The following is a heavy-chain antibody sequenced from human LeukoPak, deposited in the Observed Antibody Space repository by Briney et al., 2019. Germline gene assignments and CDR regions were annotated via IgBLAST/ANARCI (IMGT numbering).Heavy chain of an antibody. V-gene: IGHV3-21*01. CDR1: GFTFSSYA. J-gene: IGHJ5*02. Sequence: GGSLRLSCAASGFTFSSYAMSWVRQAPGKGLEWISSISSSSTYIYYADSVKGRFTISRDNAKNSLYLQMSSLRAEDTAVYYCARVTRSPFGWFDPWGQGTLVTVSS. CDR2: ISSSSTYI. CDR3: ARVTRSPFGWFDP. D-gene: IGHD4-17*01.